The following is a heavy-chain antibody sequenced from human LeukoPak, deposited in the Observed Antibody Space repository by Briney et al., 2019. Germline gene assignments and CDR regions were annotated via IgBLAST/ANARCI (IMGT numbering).Heavy chain of an antibody. D-gene: IGHD2-2*02. J-gene: IGHJ4*02. V-gene: IGHV1-8*01. Sequence: ASVKVSCKASGYTFTSYDINWVRQATGEGLEWMGWMNPNSGNTGYAQKFQGRVTMTRNTSLSTAYMELSSLRSEDTAVYYCAGTIRRGGTPHVDYWGQGTLVTVSS. CDR1: GYTFTSYD. CDR3: AGTIRRGGTPHVDY. CDR2: MNPNSGNT.